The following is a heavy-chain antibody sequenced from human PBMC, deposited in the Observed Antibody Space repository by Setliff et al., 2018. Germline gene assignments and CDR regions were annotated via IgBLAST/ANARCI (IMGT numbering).Heavy chain of an antibody. CDR3: ARAGELSSFDY. V-gene: IGHV1-18*01. CDR2: TSNNNAKT. CDR1: GYNFSSYG. J-gene: IGHJ4*02. D-gene: IGHD3-16*02. Sequence: ASVKVSCKASGYNFSSYGISYGITWVRQAPGQGLEWMGWTSNNNAKTHYAQKFQGRVTLTTDTPTNTAYMEMGGLRSDDTAVYYCARAGELSSFDYWGQGTLVTVSS.